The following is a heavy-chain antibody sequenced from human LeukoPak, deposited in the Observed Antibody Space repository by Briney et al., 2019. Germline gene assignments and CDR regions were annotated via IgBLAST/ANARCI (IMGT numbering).Heavy chain of an antibody. V-gene: IGHV1-69*05. D-gene: IGHD5-24*01. CDR3: ASSSRDGYNFSYYYYMDV. J-gene: IGHJ6*03. Sequence: SVKVSRKASGGTLSSYAISGVRQAPGQGREWMGGSIPIFGTANYEQTFQGRVTITTDASTRTAYMELRSLRSEDTAVYYCASSSRDGYNFSYYYYMDVWGKGTTVTVSS. CDR2: SIPIFGTA. CDR1: GGTLSSYA.